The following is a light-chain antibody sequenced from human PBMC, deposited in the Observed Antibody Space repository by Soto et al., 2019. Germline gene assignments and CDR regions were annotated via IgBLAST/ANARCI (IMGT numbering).Light chain of an antibody. CDR2: AAS. J-gene: IGKJ2*01. V-gene: IGKV1-17*01. CDR3: LQHTSYPFT. CDR1: QAIVKD. Sequence: DNQMTHSPSSLSASVGDRVTLTCRERQAIVKDLGWFLQKPGKAPKRLIYAASSLQTGVPSRPSGSGSGKEFTITKSSLQLEGVGPCYCLQHTSYPFTF.